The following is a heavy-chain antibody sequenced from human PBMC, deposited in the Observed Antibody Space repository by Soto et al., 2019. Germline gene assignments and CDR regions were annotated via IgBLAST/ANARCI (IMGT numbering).Heavy chain of an antibody. CDR3: AREVPGLREVNRNWFDP. V-gene: IGHV4-4*02. CDR2: VSQSGNT. CDR1: GGSITSGGYW. Sequence: SETLSLTCTVSGGSITSGGYWWSWVRQPPGKGLEWIGEVSQSGNTNYNPSLMSRLTISVDKSKNQISLRLTYVTAADTGIYYCAREVPGLREVNRNWFDPWGQGTLVTVSS. J-gene: IGHJ5*02. D-gene: IGHD3-10*01.